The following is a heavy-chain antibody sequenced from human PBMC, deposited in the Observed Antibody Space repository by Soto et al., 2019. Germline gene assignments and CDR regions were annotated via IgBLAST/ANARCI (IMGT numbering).Heavy chain of an antibody. CDR3: ARYVDTAMVKDAFDI. J-gene: IGHJ3*02. Sequence: ASVKVSCKDSGYTFTSYGISWVRQAPGQGLEWMGWISAYNGNTNYAQKLQGRVTMTTDTSTSTAYMELRSLRSDDTAVYYCARYVDTAMVKDAFDIWGQGTMVTVS. D-gene: IGHD5-18*01. CDR1: GYTFTSYG. CDR2: ISAYNGNT. V-gene: IGHV1-18*01.